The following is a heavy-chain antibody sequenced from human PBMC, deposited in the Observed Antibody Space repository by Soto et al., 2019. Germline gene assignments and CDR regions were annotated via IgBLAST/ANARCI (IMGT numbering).Heavy chain of an antibody. Sequence: QLQLQESGSGLVKPSQTLSLTCAVSGGSISSGGYSWSWIRQPPGKGLEWIGYIYHSGSTYYNPSLQSRVTISVDRSKNKFSLKLSSVTAADTAVYYCARGTTRIAARLVFDYWGQGTLVTVSS. V-gene: IGHV4-30-2*01. CDR3: ARGTTRIAARLVFDY. J-gene: IGHJ4*02. D-gene: IGHD6-6*01. CDR2: IYHSGST. CDR1: GGSISSGGYS.